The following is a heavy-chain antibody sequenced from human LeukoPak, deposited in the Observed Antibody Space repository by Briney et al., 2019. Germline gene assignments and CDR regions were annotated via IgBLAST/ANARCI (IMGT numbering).Heavy chain of an antibody. D-gene: IGHD3-16*01. V-gene: IGHV3-74*01. CDR2: RQTDGSGT. Sequence: GGSLRLSCAASGFTFSNYWMHWVRQAPGQGLVWVSCRQTDGSGTTYADSVKGRFTISRDNAKNTLYLQMNSVRAEDTAVYYCTRSSFPYYFDYWGQGTLVTVSS. J-gene: IGHJ4*02. CDR3: TRSSFPYYFDY. CDR1: GFTFSNYW.